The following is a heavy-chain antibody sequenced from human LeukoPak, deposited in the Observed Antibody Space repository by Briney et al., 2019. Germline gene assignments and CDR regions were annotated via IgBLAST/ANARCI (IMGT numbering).Heavy chain of an antibody. J-gene: IGHJ4*02. V-gene: IGHV1-8*01. D-gene: IGHD1-26*01. Sequence: LEWMGWMNPNSGNSGYAQKFQGRVTMTRNTSISTAYMELSSLRSEDTAVYYCARGATHFDYWGQGTLVTVSS. CDR3: ARGATHFDY. CDR2: MNPNSGNS.